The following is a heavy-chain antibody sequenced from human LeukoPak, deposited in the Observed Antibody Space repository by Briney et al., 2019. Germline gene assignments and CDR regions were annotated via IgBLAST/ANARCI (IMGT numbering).Heavy chain of an antibody. D-gene: IGHD3-10*01. CDR3: ASVPGPAFRYYFDH. Sequence: ATVRLSCKLSGYTFTDYYMHWVHQAPEKGLEWVGLVDPEDGETIYAEKFQDRVTITADPSTDTTYMELSSLRSEDTAVYYCASVPGPAFRYYFDHWGQGTLVTVSS. CDR1: GYTFTDYY. V-gene: IGHV1-69-2*01. CDR2: VDPEDGET. J-gene: IGHJ4*02.